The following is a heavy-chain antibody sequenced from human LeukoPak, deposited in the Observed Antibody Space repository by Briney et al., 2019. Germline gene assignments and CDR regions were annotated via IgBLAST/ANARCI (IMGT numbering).Heavy chain of an antibody. V-gene: IGHV3-7*01. CDR2: IKQDGSET. CDR1: GFTFSSYW. Sequence: TGGSLRLSCAASGFTFSSYWMSWVRRAPGKGLEWVANIKQDGSETYYVDSVKGRFTISRDNAKNSLYLQMNSLRAEDTAVYYCARDNPYSSSWDWGQGTLVTVSS. D-gene: IGHD6-13*01. J-gene: IGHJ4*02. CDR3: ARDNPYSSSWD.